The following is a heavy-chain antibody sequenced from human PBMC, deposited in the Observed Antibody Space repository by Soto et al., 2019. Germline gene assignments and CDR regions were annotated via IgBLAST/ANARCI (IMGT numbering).Heavy chain of an antibody. Sequence: QVQLVQSGAEVKKPGASVKVSCKASGYTFTSYYMHWVRQAPGQGLEWMGIINPSGGSTSYAQKFQGRVTMTRDTSTSTVYMELSSLRSEDTAVYYCARGLTAACYYYYYYMDVWGKGTTVTVSS. V-gene: IGHV1-46*03. CDR3: ARGLTAACYYYYYYMDV. J-gene: IGHJ6*03. CDR2: INPSGGST. CDR1: GYTFTSYY. D-gene: IGHD6-13*01.